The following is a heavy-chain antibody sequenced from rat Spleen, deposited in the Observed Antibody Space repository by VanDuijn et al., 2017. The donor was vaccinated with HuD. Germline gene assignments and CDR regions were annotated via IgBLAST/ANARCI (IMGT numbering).Heavy chain of an antibody. CDR1: GFTFSNYY. D-gene: IGHD1-1*01. CDR2: ISTSGSRT. CDR3: ARLELITTVGGFDY. J-gene: IGHJ2*01. Sequence: EVQLVESGGGLVQPGRSLKLSCAASGFTFSNYYMAWVRQAPKKGLEWVATISTSGSRTYYPDSVKGRFTISRDNAKSSLYLQMNSLKSEDTATYYCARLELITTVGGFDYWGQGVMVTVSS. V-gene: IGHV5-25*01.